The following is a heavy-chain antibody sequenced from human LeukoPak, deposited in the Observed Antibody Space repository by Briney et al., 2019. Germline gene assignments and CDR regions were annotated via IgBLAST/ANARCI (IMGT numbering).Heavy chain of an antibody. CDR3: ARLRVEMAAYAFDI. CDR1: GRSISSSSYH. D-gene: IGHD5-24*01. V-gene: IGHV4-39*01. Sequence: SETLSLTCTVSGRSISSSSYHWGWVRQPPGKGLEWIGSIYYTGGTYYNPSLKSRVTISVDMSKNQFSVKLSSVTAADTAVYYCARLRVEMAAYAFDIWGQGTKVTVSS. J-gene: IGHJ3*02. CDR2: IYYTGGT.